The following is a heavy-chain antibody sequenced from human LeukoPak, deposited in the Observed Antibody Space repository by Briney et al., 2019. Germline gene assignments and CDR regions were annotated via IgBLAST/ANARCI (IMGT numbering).Heavy chain of an antibody. CDR2: MNPNSGNT. CDR1: GYTFTSYD. V-gene: IGHV1-8*03. CDR3: ARFDFWSGYVD. Sequence: ASVKVSCKASGYTFTSYDINWVRQAPGQGLEWMGWMNPNSGNTGYAQKFQGRVTITRNTSISTAYMELSSLRSEDTAVYFCARFDFWSGYVDWGQGTLVTVSS. J-gene: IGHJ4*02. D-gene: IGHD3-3*01.